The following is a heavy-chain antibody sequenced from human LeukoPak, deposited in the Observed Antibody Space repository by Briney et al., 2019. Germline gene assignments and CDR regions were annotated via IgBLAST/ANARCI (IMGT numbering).Heavy chain of an antibody. J-gene: IGHJ6*04. Sequence: ASVKVSCKASGYTFTSYGIIWVRQAPGQGLEWMGWISAYNGNTNYAQKLQGRVTMTTDTSTSTAYMELRSLRSDDTAVYYCARDEGGGAMVRGVTAYYYGMDVWGKGTTVTVSS. CDR2: ISAYNGNT. V-gene: IGHV1-18*04. CDR3: ARDEGGGAMVRGVTAYYYGMDV. D-gene: IGHD3-10*01. CDR1: GYTFTSYG.